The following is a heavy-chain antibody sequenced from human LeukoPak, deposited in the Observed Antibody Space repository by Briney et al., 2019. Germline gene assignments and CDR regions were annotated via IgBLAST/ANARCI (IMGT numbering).Heavy chain of an antibody. D-gene: IGHD3-16*01. Sequence: SQTLSLTCTVSGGSISSGGYYWSWIRQHPGDGLEWIGYIYYSGSTYYNPSLKSRVTISIDTSKNHFSLKLSSVTAADTAVYYCASAGGFFSPFGYWGQGTLVTVSS. CDR1: GGSISSGGYY. CDR2: IYYSGST. CDR3: ASAGGFFSPFGY. J-gene: IGHJ4*02. V-gene: IGHV4-31*02.